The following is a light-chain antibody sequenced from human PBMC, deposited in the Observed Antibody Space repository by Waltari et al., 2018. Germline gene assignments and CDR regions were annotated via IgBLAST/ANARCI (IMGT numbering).Light chain of an antibody. Sequence: QSALTQPASVSGSPGQSITFSCTGPFSDVGAYDYGSWYQQPPGSAPKLLIYPVSHRPSGVSDRLSGSKSGNTASLTISGLQPEDEADYYCSSYTTRGTWVFGGGTKLTVL. V-gene: IGLV2-14*03. J-gene: IGLJ3*02. CDR2: PVS. CDR1: FSDVGAYDY. CDR3: SSYTTRGTWV.